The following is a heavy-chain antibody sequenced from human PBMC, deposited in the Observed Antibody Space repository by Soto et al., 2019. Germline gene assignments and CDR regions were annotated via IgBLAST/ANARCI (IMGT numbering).Heavy chain of an antibody. CDR3: ARGYDYVWAGYRSTLCFDC. J-gene: IGHJ4*02. CDR2: IYPGDSDT. CDR1: GYSFTSYW. D-gene: IGHD3-16*02. Sequence: PGESLKISCKGSGYSFTSYWIGWVRQMPGKGLEWMGIIYPGDSDTRYSPSFQGQVTISADKSISTAYLQWSSLKASDTAMYYCARGYDYVWAGYRSTLCFDCWGQGALVTVSS. V-gene: IGHV5-51*01.